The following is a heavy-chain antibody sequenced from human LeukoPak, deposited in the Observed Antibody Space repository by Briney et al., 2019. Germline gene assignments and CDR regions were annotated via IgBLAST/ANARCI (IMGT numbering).Heavy chain of an antibody. V-gene: IGHV1-2*02. D-gene: IGHD5-18*01. CDR1: TYSFTDHY. J-gene: IGHJ4*02. CDR3: ARDYTVDTAMVVDY. CDR2: INPNSGGT. Sequence: ASVKVSCKASTYSFTDHYMHWVRQAPGQGLEWMGWINPNSGGTNYAQKFQGRVTMTRDTSISTAYMELSRLRSDDTAVYYCARDYTVDTAMVVDYWGQGTLVTVSS.